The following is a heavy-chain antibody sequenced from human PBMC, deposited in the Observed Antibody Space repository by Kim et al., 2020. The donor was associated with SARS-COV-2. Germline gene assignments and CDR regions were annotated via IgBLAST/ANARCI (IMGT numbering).Heavy chain of an antibody. V-gene: IGHV3-48*04. CDR3: ASLYYYGSGRDY. Sequence: YYADSVKGRFTISRDNAKNSLYLQMNSLRAEDTAVCYCASLYYYGSGRDYWGQGTLVTVSS. D-gene: IGHD3-10*01. J-gene: IGHJ4*02.